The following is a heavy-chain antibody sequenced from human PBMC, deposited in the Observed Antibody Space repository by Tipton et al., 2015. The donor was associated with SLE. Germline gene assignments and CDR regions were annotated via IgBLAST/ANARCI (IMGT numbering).Heavy chain of an antibody. CDR1: GGSISSGSYY. CDR2: IYHSGST. Sequence: TLSLTCTVSGGSISSGSYYWGWIRQPPGKGLEWIGSIYHSGSTYYNPSLKSRVTISVDTSKNQFSLKLSSVTAADTAVYYCARDPGIAAAGRGARGAFDIWGQGTMVTVSS. CDR3: ARDPGIAAAGRGARGAFDI. J-gene: IGHJ3*02. D-gene: IGHD6-13*01. V-gene: IGHV4-39*07.